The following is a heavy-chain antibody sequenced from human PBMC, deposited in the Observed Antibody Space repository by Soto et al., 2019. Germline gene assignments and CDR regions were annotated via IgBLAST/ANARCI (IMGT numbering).Heavy chain of an antibody. D-gene: IGHD1-7*01. Sequence: GASVKVSCKDSGYTFTSYYMHWVRQAPGQGLEWMGIINPSGGSTSYAQKFQGRVTMTRDTSTSTVYMELSSLRSEDTAVYYCARTSITGTTPTGGYFDYWGQGTLVTVSS. V-gene: IGHV1-46*01. J-gene: IGHJ4*02. CDR1: GYTFTSYY. CDR3: ARTSITGTTPTGGYFDY. CDR2: INPSGGST.